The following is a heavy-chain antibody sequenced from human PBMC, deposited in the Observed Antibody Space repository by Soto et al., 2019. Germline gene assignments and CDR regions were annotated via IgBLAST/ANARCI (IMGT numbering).Heavy chain of an antibody. Sequence: QVPLVQSGAEVKKPGSSVKVSCKASGGTFSSYAISWVRQAPGQGLEWMGGIIPIFGTANYAQKFQGRVTITADKSTSTAYMELSSLRSEDTAVYYCARSLGHYDSSGYYYRGWFDPWGQGTLVTVSS. CDR1: GGTFSSYA. D-gene: IGHD3-22*01. CDR3: ARSLGHYDSSGYYYRGWFDP. J-gene: IGHJ5*02. CDR2: IIPIFGTA. V-gene: IGHV1-69*06.